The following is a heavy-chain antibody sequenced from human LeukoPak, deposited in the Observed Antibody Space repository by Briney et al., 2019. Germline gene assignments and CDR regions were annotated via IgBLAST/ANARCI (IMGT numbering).Heavy chain of an antibody. CDR1: GGSISSSSYY. J-gene: IGHJ4*02. V-gene: IGHV4-39*01. Sequence: PSETLSLTCTVSGGSISSSSYYWGWIRQPPGKGLEWIGSIYYSGSTYYNPSLKSRVTISVDTSKSQFSLKLSSVTAADTAVYYCASLSRGLAYCGGDCYYDYWGQGTLVTVSS. D-gene: IGHD2-21*01. CDR2: IYYSGST. CDR3: ASLSRGLAYCGGDCYYDY.